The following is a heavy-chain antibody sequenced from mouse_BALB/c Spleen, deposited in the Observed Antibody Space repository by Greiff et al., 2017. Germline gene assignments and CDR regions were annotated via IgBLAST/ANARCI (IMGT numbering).Heavy chain of an antibody. CDR2: IYPGDGDT. CDR1: GYAFSSYW. D-gene: IGHD2-14*01. J-gene: IGHJ3*01. V-gene: IGHV1-80*01. Sequence: QVQLKQSGAELVRPGSSVKISCKASGYAFSSYWMNWVKQRPGQGLEWIGQIYPGDGDTNYNGKFKGKATLTADKSSSTAYMQLSSLTSEDSAVYFCARKGYRYGFAYWGQGTLVTVSA. CDR3: ARKGYRYGFAY.